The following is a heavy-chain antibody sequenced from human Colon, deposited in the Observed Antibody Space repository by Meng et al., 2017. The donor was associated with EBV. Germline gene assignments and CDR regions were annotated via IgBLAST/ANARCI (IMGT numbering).Heavy chain of an antibody. CDR3: ARGTPGRSYSDY. CDR1: GYTFTSYG. CDR2: FVNNVDT. Sequence: QVQLVQSGAEVKKPGASVKVSCKASGYTFTSYGMTWVRQAPGQGLEWMGWFVNNVDTYSAQKFQGRVTMTTDTHTSTAFMELRSLRSDDTAVYYCARGTPGRSYSDYWGQGTLVTVSS. V-gene: IGHV1-18*01. D-gene: IGHD3-10*01. J-gene: IGHJ4*02.